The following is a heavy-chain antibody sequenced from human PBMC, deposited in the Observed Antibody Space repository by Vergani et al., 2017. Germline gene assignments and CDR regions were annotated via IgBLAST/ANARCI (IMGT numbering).Heavy chain of an antibody. CDR2: IYYSGST. CDR1: GGSISSGDYY. Sequence: QVQLQESGPGLVKPSQTLSRTCTVSGGSISSGDYYWSWIRQPPGKGLEWIGYIYYSGSTYYNPSLKSRVTISVDTSRNRFSLRLSSVTAADTAVYYCARDTMIREMPLDYWGRGTLVTVSS. V-gene: IGHV4-30-4*08. J-gene: IGHJ4*02. D-gene: IGHD3-10*01. CDR3: ARDTMIREMPLDY.